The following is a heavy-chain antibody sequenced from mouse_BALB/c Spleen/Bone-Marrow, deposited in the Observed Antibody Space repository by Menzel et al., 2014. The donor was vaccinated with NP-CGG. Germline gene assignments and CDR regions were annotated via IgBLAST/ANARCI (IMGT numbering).Heavy chain of an antibody. J-gene: IGHJ4*01. Sequence: VKLQESGPGLVQPSQSLSITCTVSGFSLTSYGVHWVRQSPGKGLEWLGVIWSGGSTDYNAAFISRLSISKDNSKGXVFFKMNSLQADDTAIYYCARRPDYGYSSYAMDYWGQGTSVTVSS. CDR3: ARRPDYGYSSYAMDY. D-gene: IGHD1-2*01. V-gene: IGHV2-4-1*01. CDR1: GFSLTSYG. CDR2: IWSGGST.